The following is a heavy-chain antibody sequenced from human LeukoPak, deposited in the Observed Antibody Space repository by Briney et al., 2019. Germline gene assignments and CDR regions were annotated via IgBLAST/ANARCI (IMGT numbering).Heavy chain of an antibody. CDR1: GFTFSSYA. CDR3: AKGKWDSARWGGDY. D-gene: IGHD1-26*01. J-gene: IGHJ4*02. CDR2: ISGSGGST. Sequence: PGGSLRLSCAASGFTFSSYAMSWVRQAPGKGLEWVSAISGSGGSTYYADSVKGRFTIYRDNSKNTLYLRMNSLRAEDTAVYYCAKGKWDSARWGGDYWGQGTLVTVSS. V-gene: IGHV3-23*01.